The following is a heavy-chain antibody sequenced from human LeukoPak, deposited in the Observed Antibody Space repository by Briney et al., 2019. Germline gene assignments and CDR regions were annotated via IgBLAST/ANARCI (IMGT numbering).Heavy chain of an antibody. D-gene: IGHD3-16*01. V-gene: IGHV3-23*01. CDR1: GFTFSSYA. J-gene: IGHJ4*02. CDR3: ATDRSWGGFDN. CDR2: ISGSGGST. Sequence: GGSLRLSCAASGFTFSSYAMSWVRQAPGKGLEWVSAISGSGGSTYYADSVKGRSTISRDNSKNTLYLQMNSLRVEDTAVYYCATDRSWGGFDNWGQGTLVTVSS.